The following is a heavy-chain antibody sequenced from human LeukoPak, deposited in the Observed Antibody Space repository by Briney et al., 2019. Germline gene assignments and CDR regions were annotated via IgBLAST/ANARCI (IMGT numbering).Heavy chain of an antibody. CDR3: ATPPGYCGNDSSFNH. CDR2: IYPGDHET. V-gene: IGHV5-51*01. D-gene: IGHD2-21*02. CDR1: GYSFSNYW. Sequence: GESLKISCEGSGYSFSNYWIGWVRQMPGKGLEWMGIIYPGDHETRYSPSFQGLVTISVDKSISTAYLQWSSLKASDTAMYYCATPPGYCGNDSSFNHGGQGTLVTVPS. J-gene: IGHJ4*02.